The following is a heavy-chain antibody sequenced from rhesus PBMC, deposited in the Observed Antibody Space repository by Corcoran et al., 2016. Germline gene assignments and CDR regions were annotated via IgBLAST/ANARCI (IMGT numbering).Heavy chain of an antibody. CDR2: IYGSGRRT. CDR3: AIGPYYSGRHGAFYF. Sequence: QLQLPASGPGLGQPSDALSVPCAVSGGSLRSRYWSWFRASPGQGLAWIGYIYGSGRRTNDNPSLKSRVTLSVDTSKNQLALKLSSVTTADTAVYYWAIGPYYSGRHGAFYFWGQGLRVTGSS. CDR1: GGSLRSRY. V-gene: IGHV4-169*01. J-gene: IGHJ3*01. D-gene: IGHD3-16*01.